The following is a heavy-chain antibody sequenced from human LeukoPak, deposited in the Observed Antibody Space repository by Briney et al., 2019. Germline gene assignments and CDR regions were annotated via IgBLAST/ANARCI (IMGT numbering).Heavy chain of an antibody. CDR1: GFAFSSYG. CDR3: AKDHPQPRGDWFDP. D-gene: IGHD1-14*01. V-gene: IGHV3-30*18. J-gene: IGHJ5*02. CDR2: ISYDGSNK. Sequence: GRSLRLSCAASGFAFSSYGMHWVRQAPGKGLEWVAVISYDGSNKYYADSVKGRFTISRDNSKNTLYLQMNSLRAEDTAVYYCAKDHPQPRGDWFDPWGQGTLVTVSS.